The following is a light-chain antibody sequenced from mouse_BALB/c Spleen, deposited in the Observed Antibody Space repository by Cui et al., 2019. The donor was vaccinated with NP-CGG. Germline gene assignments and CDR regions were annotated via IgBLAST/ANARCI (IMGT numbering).Light chain of an antibody. J-gene: IGLJ1*01. Sequence: QAVVTQESALTTSPGETVTPTCRSSTGAVTTSNYANWVQEKPDHLFTGLIGDTNNRAPGVPARFSGSLIGDKAALTITGAQTEDEAIYFCALWYSNHWVFGGGTKLTVL. CDR3: ALWYSNHWV. CDR2: DTN. CDR1: TGAVTTSNY. V-gene: IGLV1*01.